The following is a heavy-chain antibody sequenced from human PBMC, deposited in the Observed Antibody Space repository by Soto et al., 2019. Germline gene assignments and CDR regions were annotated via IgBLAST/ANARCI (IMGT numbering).Heavy chain of an antibody. V-gene: IGHV1-2*02. CDR2: SNPNSGGA. CDR1: GWAFRIYY. CDR3: ATEIDFHGDTGYFDY. D-gene: IGHD2-21*01. Sequence: AAVEVSCKASGWAFRIYYIHWVRQAPAQGREWMGWSNPNSGGANHAQNFPGRASLTMDTSIRTDYTKMTRLRSDTSALYFCATEIDFHGDTGYFDYWGQGTLVTVSS. J-gene: IGHJ4*02.